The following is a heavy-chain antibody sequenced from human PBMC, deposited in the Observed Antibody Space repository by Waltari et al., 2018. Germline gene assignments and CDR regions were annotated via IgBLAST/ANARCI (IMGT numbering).Heavy chain of an antibody. V-gene: IGHV3-33*01. CDR3: ARVWTPARGDEYYYYGMDV. D-gene: IGHD2-21*01. CDR1: GFTFSSYG. Sequence: QVQLVESGGGVVQPGRSLRLSCAASGFTFSSYGMHWVRQAPGKGLEWVAVIWKDGSNKYYADSVKGRFTISRDNSKNTLYLQMNSLRAEDTAVYYCARVWTPARGDEYYYYGMDVWGQGTTVTVSS. CDR2: IWKDGSNK. J-gene: IGHJ6*02.